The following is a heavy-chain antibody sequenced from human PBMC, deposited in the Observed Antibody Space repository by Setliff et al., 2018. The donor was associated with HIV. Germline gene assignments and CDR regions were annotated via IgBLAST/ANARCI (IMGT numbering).Heavy chain of an antibody. V-gene: IGHV3-48*03. Sequence: GGSLRLSCAASGFTFSSYEMNWVRQAPGKGLEWVSYISSTGSYTNYADSVKGRLTISRDNAKNSLYLQMNSLRAEDTAVYYCARDLYTTSYYMTGYWGQGTLVTVSS. D-gene: IGHD1-26*01. CDR3: ARDLYTTSYYMTGY. CDR2: ISSTGSYT. CDR1: GFTFSSYE. J-gene: IGHJ4*02.